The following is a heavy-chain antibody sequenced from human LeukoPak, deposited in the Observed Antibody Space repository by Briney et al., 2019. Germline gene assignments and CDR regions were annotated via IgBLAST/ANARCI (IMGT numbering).Heavy chain of an antibody. J-gene: IGHJ4*02. CDR2: ISSSGSTI. CDR1: GFTFSSYE. D-gene: IGHD3-10*01. CDR3: AREGYGSPDY. V-gene: IGHV3-48*03. Sequence: PGGSLRLSCAASGFTFSSYEMNWVRQAPGKGLEWDSYISSSGSTIYYADSVKGRFTISRDNAKNSLYLQMNSLRAEDTAVYYCAREGYGSPDYWGQGNLVTVSS.